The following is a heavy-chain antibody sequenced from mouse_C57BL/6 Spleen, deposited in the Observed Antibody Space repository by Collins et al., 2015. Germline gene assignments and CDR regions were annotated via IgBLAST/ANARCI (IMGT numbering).Heavy chain of an antibody. D-gene: IGHD2-4*01. CDR1: GYTFTDYY. J-gene: IGHJ1*03. Sequence: EVQLQQSGPELVKPGASVKISCKASGYTFTDYYMNWVKQSHGKSLEWIGDINPNNGGTSYNQKFKGKATLTVDKSSSTAYMELRSLTSEDSAVYYCARVWDYDYDAEYFDVWGTGTTVTVSS. V-gene: IGHV1-26*01. CDR2: INPNNGGT. CDR3: ARVWDYDYDAEYFDV.